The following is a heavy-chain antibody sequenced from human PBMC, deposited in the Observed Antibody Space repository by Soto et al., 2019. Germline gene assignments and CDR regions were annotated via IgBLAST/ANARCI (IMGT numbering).Heavy chain of an antibody. CDR1: GYSFTSYW. D-gene: IGHD2-2*01. J-gene: IGHJ6*02. CDR3: ARLGRCSSTSCFYYYYGMDV. V-gene: IGHV5-51*01. CDR2: IYPGDSDT. Sequence: GESLKISCKGSGYSFTSYWIGWVRQMLGKGLEWMGIIYPGDSDTRYSPSFQGQVTISADKSISTAYLQWSSLKASDTAMYYCARLGRCSSTSCFYYYYGMDVWGQGTTVTVSS.